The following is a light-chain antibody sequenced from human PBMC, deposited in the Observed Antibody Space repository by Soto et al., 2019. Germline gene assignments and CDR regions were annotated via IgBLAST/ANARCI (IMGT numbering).Light chain of an antibody. Sequence: EIVLTQSPGTLCLSPGERATLSCRASQSVSSRYLAWYQQKPGQAPRLVIYGVSSRATGIPDRFSGSGSGTDFTLTISRLEPEDFAVYYCQQYGGSPPEYTFGQGTKLEIK. CDR1: QSVSSRY. V-gene: IGKV3-20*01. CDR3: QQYGGSPPEYT. J-gene: IGKJ2*01. CDR2: GVS.